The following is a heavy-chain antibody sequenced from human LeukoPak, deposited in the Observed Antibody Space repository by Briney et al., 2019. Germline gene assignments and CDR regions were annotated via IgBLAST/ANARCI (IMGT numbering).Heavy chain of an antibody. CDR1: GGSISSYY. Sequence: SETLSLTCTVSGGSISSYYWTWIRQPPGKGLEWIGYIYYSGSTNYNPSLKSRVTISVDTSKNQFFLKLSPVTAADTAVYYCARLGRYYYDSRVDYWGQGTLVTVSS. CDR2: IYYSGST. D-gene: IGHD3-22*01. J-gene: IGHJ4*02. CDR3: ARLGRYYYDSRVDY. V-gene: IGHV4-59*01.